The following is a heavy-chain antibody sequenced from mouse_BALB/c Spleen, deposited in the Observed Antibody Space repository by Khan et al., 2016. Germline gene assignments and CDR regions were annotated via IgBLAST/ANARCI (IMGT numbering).Heavy chain of an antibody. CDR3: ARRGNSGYYAAMDY. J-gene: IGHJ4*01. CDR2: IFPYNGGA. D-gene: IGHD2-1*01. Sequence: VQLQQSGPELVKPGASVKISCKASGYTFTDYNMHWVKQSHGKSLEWIGYIFPYNGGAGYNQKFKNKATLTVGNSSSTAYMELRTLTSEDSAVYYCARRGNSGYYAAMDYWGQGTSVTVSS. V-gene: IGHV1S29*02. CDR1: GYTFTDYN.